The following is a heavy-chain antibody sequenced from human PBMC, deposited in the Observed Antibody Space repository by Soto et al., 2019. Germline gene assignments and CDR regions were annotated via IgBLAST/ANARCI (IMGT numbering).Heavy chain of an antibody. V-gene: IGHV4-59*12. D-gene: IGHD3-22*01. J-gene: IGHJ3*02. CDR3: ARDVTYYYDSLYAFDI. Sequence: PSETLSLTCTVSGGSISRYYWSWIRQTPGKGLEWIGYMYYSGSTYYNPSLKSRVTISVDTSKNQFSLKLSSVTAADTAVYYCARDVTYYYDSLYAFDIWGQGTMVTVSS. CDR1: GGSISRYY. CDR2: MYYSGST.